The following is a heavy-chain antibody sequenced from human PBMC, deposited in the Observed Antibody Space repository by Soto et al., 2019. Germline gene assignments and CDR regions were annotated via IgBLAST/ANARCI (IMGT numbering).Heavy chain of an antibody. CDR2: ISGSGGVT. D-gene: IGHD2-15*01. V-gene: IGHV3-23*01. CDR1: GFTFINYA. J-gene: IGHJ4*02. CDR3: AKGRGYFDY. Sequence: EVQLLESGGGLVQPGGSLRLSCAASGFTFINYAMSWVRQAPGKGLEWVSVISGSGGVTYYADSVKGRFTISRDNSKNTLDLQMNSLRADDTAVYYCAKGRGYFDYWGQGTLVTVSS.